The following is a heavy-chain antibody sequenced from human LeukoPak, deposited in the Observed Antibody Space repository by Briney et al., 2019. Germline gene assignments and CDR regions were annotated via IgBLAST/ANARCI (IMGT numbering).Heavy chain of an antibody. D-gene: IGHD3-10*01. J-gene: IGHJ6*02. CDR2: IYYSGGT. CDR3: ATCDNYGSLDYGMDV. V-gene: IGHV4-59*01. CDR1: GGSISSYY. Sequence: PSETLSLTCTVSGGSISSYYWSWIRQPPGKGLEWIGYIYYSGGTNYNPSLKSRVTISVDTTKNQSSLKLSSVTAADTAVYYCATCDNYGSLDYGMDVWGQGTTVTVSS.